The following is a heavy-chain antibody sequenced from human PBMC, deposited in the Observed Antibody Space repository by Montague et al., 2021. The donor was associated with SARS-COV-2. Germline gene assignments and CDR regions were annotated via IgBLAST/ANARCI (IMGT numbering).Heavy chain of an antibody. Sequence: PALVTPTQTLTLTCTVSGFSLTSSGAGVGWIRQPPGKALEWLALXYWDEDKRYSPSLKNRLVVTNDSAKNQVVLTVINMDPADTGTYYCAHISKLARVRWFDPWGQGTLVTVSS. CDR2: XYWDEDK. CDR3: AHISKLARVRWFDP. V-gene: IGHV2-5*02. D-gene: IGHD3-16*02. J-gene: IGHJ5*02. CDR1: GFSLTSSGAG.